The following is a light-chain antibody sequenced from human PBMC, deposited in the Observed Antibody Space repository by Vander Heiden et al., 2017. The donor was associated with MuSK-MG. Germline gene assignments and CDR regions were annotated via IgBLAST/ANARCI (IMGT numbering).Light chain of an antibody. J-gene: IGKJ3*01. CDR3: QQSDSTPFT. CDR2: AAS. Sequence: DIQMTLSPSPLSASVGDRVTITCRASQSISSYLNWYQQKPGKAPKLLIYAASSLQSGVPSRCSGSGSETDFTLTIRGLEPEDFETCYCQQSDSTPFTFGQGTKVDIK. V-gene: IGKV1-39*01. CDR1: QSISSY.